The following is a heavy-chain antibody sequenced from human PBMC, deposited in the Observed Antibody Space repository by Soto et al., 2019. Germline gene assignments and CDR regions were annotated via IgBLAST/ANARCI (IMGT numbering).Heavy chain of an antibody. CDR3: ANLMVRGVTANGYYGMDV. J-gene: IGHJ6*02. D-gene: IGHD3-10*01. CDR2: IIPIFGTA. Sequence: QVQLVQSGAEVKKPGSSVKVSCKASGGTFSSYAISWVRQAPGQGLEWMGGIIPIFGTANYAQKFQGRVTITADESTSTAYMELSSLRSEDTAVYYCANLMVRGVTANGYYGMDVWGQRTTVTVSS. CDR1: GGTFSSYA. V-gene: IGHV1-69*01.